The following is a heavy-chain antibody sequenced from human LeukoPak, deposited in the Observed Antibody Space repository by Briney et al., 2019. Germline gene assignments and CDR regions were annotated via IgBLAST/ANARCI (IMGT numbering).Heavy chain of an antibody. J-gene: IGHJ6*03. CDR1: GGSFSGYY. CDR2: INHSGST. V-gene: IGHV4-34*01. Sequence: SETLSLTCAVYGGSFSGYYWSWIRQPPGKGLEWIGEINHSGSTNYNPSLKSRVTISVDTSKNQFSLKLSSVTAADTAVYYCARGLRYCSGGSCYADYYYYYMDVWGKGTTVTVSS. D-gene: IGHD2-15*01. CDR3: ARGLRYCSGGSCYADYYYYYMDV.